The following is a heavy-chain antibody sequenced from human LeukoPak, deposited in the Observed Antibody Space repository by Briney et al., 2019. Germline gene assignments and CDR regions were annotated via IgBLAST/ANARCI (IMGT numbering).Heavy chain of an antibody. Sequence: VASVKVSCKASGYTFTGYYMHWVRQAPGQGLEWMGWINPNSGGTNYAQKFKGRVTMTRDTSISTAYMELSRLRSDDTAVYYCAREYYYGMDVWGQGTTVTVSS. CDR2: INPNSGGT. V-gene: IGHV1-2*02. CDR1: GYTFTGYY. J-gene: IGHJ6*02. CDR3: AREYYYGMDV.